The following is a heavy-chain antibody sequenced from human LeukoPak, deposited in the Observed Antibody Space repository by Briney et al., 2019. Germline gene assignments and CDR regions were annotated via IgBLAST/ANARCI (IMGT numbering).Heavy chain of an antibody. CDR3: AKSVAAAGRTYPSCDY. J-gene: IGHJ4*02. CDR1: GFTFSDYY. Sequence: PGGSLRLSCAASGFTFSDYYMSWIRQAPGKGLEWVSYISSSGSTIYYADSVKGRFTISRDNAKNSLYLQMNSLRAEDTAVYYCAKSVAAAGRTYPSCDYWGQGTLVTVSS. D-gene: IGHD6-13*01. CDR2: ISSSGSTI. V-gene: IGHV3-11*01.